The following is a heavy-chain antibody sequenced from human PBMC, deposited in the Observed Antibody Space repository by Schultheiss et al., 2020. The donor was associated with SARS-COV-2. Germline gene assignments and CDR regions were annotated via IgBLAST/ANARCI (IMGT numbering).Heavy chain of an antibody. V-gene: IGHV3-74*01. CDR1: GFTFSSYW. Sequence: GGSLRLSCAASGFTFSSYWVHWVRQAPGKGLVWVSRINSDGSSTSYADSVKGRFTISRDNAKNTVYLQMNSLRAEDTAVYYCARRSSVDYYYGMDVWGQGTTVTVSS. CDR2: INSDGSST. J-gene: IGHJ6*02. CDR3: ARRSSVDYYYGMDV. D-gene: IGHD6-6*01.